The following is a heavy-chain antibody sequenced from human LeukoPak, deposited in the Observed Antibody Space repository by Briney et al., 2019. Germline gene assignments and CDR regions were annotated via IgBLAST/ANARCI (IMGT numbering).Heavy chain of an antibody. CDR1: GYSFTSYW. CDR2: IYPGDSDT. J-gene: IGHJ6*02. CDR3: ARLIVIRRYYYYGMDV. D-gene: IGHD3-22*01. Sequence: GESLKISCKGSGYSFTSYWIGWVRQMPGKGLEWMGIIYPGDSDTRYSPSFQGQVTISADKSISTAYLQWSSLKASDTAMYYCARLIVIRRYYYYGMDVWGQGTTVTVSS. V-gene: IGHV5-51*01.